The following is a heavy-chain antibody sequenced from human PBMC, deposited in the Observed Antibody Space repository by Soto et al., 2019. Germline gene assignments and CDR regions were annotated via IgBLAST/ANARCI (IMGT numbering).Heavy chain of an antibody. CDR3: ARSLGAFIAAAGAFDY. CDR1: GGSISSYY. Sequence: SETLSLTCTVSGGSISSYYWSWIRQPPGKGLEWIGYIYYSGSTNYNPSLKSRVTISVDTSKNQFSLKLSSVTAADTAVYYCARSLGAFIAAAGAFDYWGQGTLVTVSS. D-gene: IGHD6-13*01. V-gene: IGHV4-59*08. CDR2: IYYSGST. J-gene: IGHJ4*02.